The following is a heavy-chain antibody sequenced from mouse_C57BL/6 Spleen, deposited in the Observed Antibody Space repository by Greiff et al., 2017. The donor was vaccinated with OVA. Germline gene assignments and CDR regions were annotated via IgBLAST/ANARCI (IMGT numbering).Heavy chain of an antibody. Sequence: EVQLQQSGPELVKPGASVKISCKASGYTFTDYYMNWVQQSHGKSLEWIGDISPNNGGHSYKQKVKGKATLTVDKSSSTAYMELRSLTSEDSAVYYCARDDYSNYLYAMDYWGQGTSVTVSS. V-gene: IGHV1-26*01. J-gene: IGHJ4*01. CDR1: GYTFTDYY. CDR2: ISPNNGGH. CDR3: ARDDYSNYLYAMDY. D-gene: IGHD2-5*01.